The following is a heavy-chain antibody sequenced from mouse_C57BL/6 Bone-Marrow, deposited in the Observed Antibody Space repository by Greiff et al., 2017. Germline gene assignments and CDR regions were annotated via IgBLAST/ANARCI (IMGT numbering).Heavy chain of an antibody. Sequence: QVQLQQPGAELVRPGASVKLSCTASGFTFTSDWMHWVKQRPGQGLEWIGGIDPSDGYTNYNSKFKGKATLTADTSSSTAYLQLSSLTSEDSAVYYCARWGTADVEYWGQGTTVTVSA. CDR2: IDPSDGYT. J-gene: IGHJ2*01. D-gene: IGHD2-14*01. V-gene: IGHV1-59*01. CDR1: GFTFTSDW. CDR3: ARWGTADVEY.